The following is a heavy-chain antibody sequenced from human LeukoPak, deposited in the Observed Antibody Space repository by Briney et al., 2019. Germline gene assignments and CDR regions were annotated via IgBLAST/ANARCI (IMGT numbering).Heavy chain of an antibody. Sequence: PGGSLRLSCAASGFSFSDFYLTWIRQAPGKGLEWISYISNSGTTIYYADGVKGRFTVSRDNANNSLYLQMNSLRAEDTAIYYCAKCSPQGSGSYYNVPLGYFDYWGQGTLVTVSS. D-gene: IGHD3-10*01. J-gene: IGHJ4*02. CDR2: ISNSGTTI. CDR3: AKCSPQGSGSYYNVPLGYFDY. V-gene: IGHV3-11*01. CDR1: GFSFSDFY.